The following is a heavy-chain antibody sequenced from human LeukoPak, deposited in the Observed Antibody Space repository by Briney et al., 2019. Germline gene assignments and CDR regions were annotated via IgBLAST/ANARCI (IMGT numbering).Heavy chain of an antibody. Sequence: ASVKVSCKVSGYTLTNYGLSWVRQAPGQGLEWMGWISAYMGDTKYAQKFLGRVTMTTDTSTSTAYMELRSLRSDDTAVYYCARAGSGSTAADAFDIWGQGTMVTVSS. CDR1: GYTLTNYG. CDR2: ISAYMGDT. J-gene: IGHJ3*02. D-gene: IGHD3-10*01. CDR3: ARAGSGSTAADAFDI. V-gene: IGHV1-18*01.